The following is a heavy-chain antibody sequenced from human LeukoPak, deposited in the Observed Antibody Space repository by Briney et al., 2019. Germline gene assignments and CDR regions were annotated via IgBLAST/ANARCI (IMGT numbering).Heavy chain of an antibody. CDR3: VKRFYDRSGYDY. Sequence: PGGSLRLSRAASGFTFSGYSMNWVRQAPGKGLEYVSAISSNGDSTYYADSVKGRFTISRDNSKNTLYLQMSSLRVEDTAVYYCVKRFYDRSGYDYWGQGTLVTVSS. J-gene: IGHJ4*02. V-gene: IGHV3-64D*09. CDR2: ISSNGDST. D-gene: IGHD3-22*01. CDR1: GFTFSGYS.